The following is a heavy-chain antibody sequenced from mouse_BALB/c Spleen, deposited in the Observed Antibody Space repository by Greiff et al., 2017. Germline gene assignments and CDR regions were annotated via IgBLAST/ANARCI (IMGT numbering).Heavy chain of an antibody. J-gene: IGHJ4*01. CDR3: ARGERDYYGSSYYAMDY. Sequence: EVKLMECGGGLVKPGGSLKLSCAASGFTFSSYAMSWVRQTPEKRLEWVASISSGGSTYYPDSVKGRFTISRDNARNILYLQMSSLRSEDTAMYYCARGERDYYGSSYYAMDYWGQGTSVTVSS. V-gene: IGHV5-6-5*01. CDR2: ISSGGST. CDR1: GFTFSSYA. D-gene: IGHD1-1*01.